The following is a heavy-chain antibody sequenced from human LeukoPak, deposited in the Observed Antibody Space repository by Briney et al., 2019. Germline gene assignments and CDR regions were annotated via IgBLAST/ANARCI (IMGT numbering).Heavy chain of an antibody. CDR1: GSTFTSYG. Sequence: ASVTVSCKASGSTFTSYGIIWVRQAPGHGLEWMGCISSNDGNTNYAQKLQGRVTMSTDTSTGTPYMELRRLRSDDTAVYYCARRVAVARRDAFVIWGQGTRVTVSS. CDR2: ISSNDGNT. CDR3: ARRVAVARRDAFVI. D-gene: IGHD6-19*01. J-gene: IGHJ3*02. V-gene: IGHV1-18*01.